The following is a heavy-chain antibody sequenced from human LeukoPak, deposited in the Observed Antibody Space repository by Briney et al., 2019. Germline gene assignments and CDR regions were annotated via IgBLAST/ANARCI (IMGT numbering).Heavy chain of an antibody. CDR3: ARRGPEGSYDAFDI. J-gene: IGHJ3*02. V-gene: IGHV5-51*01. Sequence: KLGGSLKIPCKGSGYSFTSYWIGWAGQMPGKGLEWMGIIYPGDSDTRYSPSFQGQVTISADKSISTAYLQWSSLKASDTAMYYCARRGPEGSYDAFDIWGQGTMVTVSS. CDR2: IYPGDSDT. CDR1: GYSFTSYW. D-gene: IGHD1-26*01.